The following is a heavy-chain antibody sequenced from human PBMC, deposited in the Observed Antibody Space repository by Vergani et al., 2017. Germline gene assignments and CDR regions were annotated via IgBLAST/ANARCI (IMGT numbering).Heavy chain of an antibody. CDR2: IEDDGDEK. D-gene: IGHD2-21*01. CDR3: ARGIPRGANYFDL. V-gene: IGHV3-7*01. J-gene: IGHJ4*02. CDR1: GFTFSDYW. Sequence: EVQLVESGGGVVRPGESLRLSCAASGFTFSDYWMTWVRQAPGKGLEWVDNIEDDGDEKNYVDSVKGRVTIARDNADHSLYLRMNSLRAVDTSVYYCARGIPRGANYFDLCGQGALVSVSS.